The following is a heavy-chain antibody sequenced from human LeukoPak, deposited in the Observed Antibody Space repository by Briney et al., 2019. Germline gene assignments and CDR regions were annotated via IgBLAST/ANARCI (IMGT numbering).Heavy chain of an antibody. Sequence: PSETLSLTCTVSGGSISSNTYYWGWIRQPPGKGLEWIGSIYYSGSTYYNPSLKSRVTISVDTSKNQFSLKLSSVTAADTAVYYCARDRAEMVYATHFDYWGQGTLVTVSS. CDR3: ARDRAEMVYATHFDY. CDR1: GGSISSNTYY. CDR2: IYYSGST. V-gene: IGHV4-39*07. D-gene: IGHD2-8*01. J-gene: IGHJ4*02.